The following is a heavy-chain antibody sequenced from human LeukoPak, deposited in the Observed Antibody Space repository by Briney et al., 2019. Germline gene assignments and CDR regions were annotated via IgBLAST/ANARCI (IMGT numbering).Heavy chain of an antibody. Sequence: SETLSLTCTVSGGSISSYYWSWIRQPPGKGLEWIGYIYYSGSNNYNPSLKSRVTISVDTSKNQFSLKLSSVTAADTAVYYCARGRGGGGSSNNWFDPWGQGTLVIVSS. CDR1: GGSISSYY. J-gene: IGHJ5*02. CDR3: ARGRGGGGSSNNWFDP. V-gene: IGHV4-59*01. D-gene: IGHD2-15*01. CDR2: IYYSGSN.